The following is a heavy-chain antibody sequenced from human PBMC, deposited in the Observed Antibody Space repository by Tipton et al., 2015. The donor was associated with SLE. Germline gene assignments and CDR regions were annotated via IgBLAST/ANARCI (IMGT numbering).Heavy chain of an antibody. V-gene: IGHV4-59*12. Sequence: TLSLTCTVSGGSISTNYWTWIRQPPGKGLEWIGYFDHSGTTNYNPSLKSRVTISADTSKDEFALKLSSVTAADTAVYYCARVPPWIAIAFDIWGQGTMVTVSS. CDR2: FDHSGTT. CDR1: GGSISTNY. CDR3: ARVPPWIAIAFDI. J-gene: IGHJ3*02. D-gene: IGHD5-12*01.